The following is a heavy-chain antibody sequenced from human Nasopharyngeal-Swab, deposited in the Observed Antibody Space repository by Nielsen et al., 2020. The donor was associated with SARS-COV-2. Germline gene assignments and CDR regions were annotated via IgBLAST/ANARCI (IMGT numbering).Heavy chain of an antibody. D-gene: IGHD6-13*01. CDR3: ARYRGGFYSSNWYFDY. J-gene: IGHJ4*02. CDR2: IYYSGST. V-gene: IGHV4-39*01. Sequence: WILQPPGKGLEWIGSIYYSGSTYYNPALKSRVTISVDTSKNQFSLKLSSVTAADTAVYYCARYRGGFYSSNWYFDYWDQGTLVTVSS.